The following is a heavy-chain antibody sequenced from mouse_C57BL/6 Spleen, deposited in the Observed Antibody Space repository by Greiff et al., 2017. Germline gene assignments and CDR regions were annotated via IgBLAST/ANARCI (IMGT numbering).Heavy chain of an antibody. CDR2: IYWDDDK. Sequence: QVTLKESGPGILQSSQTLSLTCSFSGFSLSTSGMGVSWIRQPSGKGLEWLAHIYWDDDKRYHPSLKRRLTISKDTSRNQVFLKITSVDTADTATYYCARRGDYYGSSYDYAMDYWGQGTSVTVSS. V-gene: IGHV8-12*01. D-gene: IGHD1-1*01. J-gene: IGHJ4*01. CDR1: GFSLSTSGMG. CDR3: ARRGDYYGSSYDYAMDY.